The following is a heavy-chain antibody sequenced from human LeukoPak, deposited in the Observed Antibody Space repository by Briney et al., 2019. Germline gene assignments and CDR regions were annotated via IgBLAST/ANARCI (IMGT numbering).Heavy chain of an antibody. V-gene: IGHV4-34*01. Sequence: SETLSLTCAVYGGSFSGYYWSWIRQPPGKGLEWIGEINHSGSTNYNPSLKSRVTISVDTSKNQFSLKLSSVTAADTAVYYCARLRYSGWYYYYMDVWGKGTTVTISS. CDR3: ARLRYSGWYYYYMDV. CDR1: GGSFSGYY. CDR2: INHSGST. D-gene: IGHD6-19*01. J-gene: IGHJ6*03.